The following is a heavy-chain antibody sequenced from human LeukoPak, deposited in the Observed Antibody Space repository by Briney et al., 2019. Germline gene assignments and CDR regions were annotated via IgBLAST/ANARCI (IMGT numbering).Heavy chain of an antibody. D-gene: IGHD3-10*01. CDR3: ARVIRGSGSEAFDI. J-gene: IGHJ3*02. CDR2: INSDGSST. V-gene: IGHV3-74*01. CDR1: GFTFSSYW. Sequence: GGSLRLSCAASGFTFSSYWMHWVRQAPGKGLVWVSRINSDGSSTSYADCVKGRFTISRDNAKNTLYMQMKSMRAEDTAVYYCARVIRGSGSEAFDIWGQGTMVTVSS.